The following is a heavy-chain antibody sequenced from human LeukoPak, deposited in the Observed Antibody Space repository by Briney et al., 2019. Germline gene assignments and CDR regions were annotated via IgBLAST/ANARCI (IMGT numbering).Heavy chain of an antibody. Sequence: GGSLRLSCAASGFTFSSYALHWVRQAPGKGLEWVAIISYDGSNKYYADSVKGRFTISRDNSKNTLYLQMNNLRAGDTAVYYCARTSAGIPNDYWGQGTLVTVSS. J-gene: IGHJ4*02. D-gene: IGHD2-2*02. CDR2: ISYDGSNK. V-gene: IGHV3-30-3*01. CDR3: ARTSAGIPNDY. CDR1: GFTFSSYA.